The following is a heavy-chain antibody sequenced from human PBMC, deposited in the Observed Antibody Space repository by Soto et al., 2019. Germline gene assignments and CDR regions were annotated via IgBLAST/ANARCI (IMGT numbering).Heavy chain of an antibody. V-gene: IGHV1-18*04. CDR3: ATSYDSGFDP. CDR2: IKPDNGDT. CDR1: GYPFSKYG. D-gene: IGHD5-12*01. Sequence: QLQLVQYGAEVEMPGASVRVSCKAYGYPFSKYGISWIRQAPGQGLEWMGWIKPDNGDTNYAQKFQGRVTMTTDTSSNTAYMELRSLRSDDTAVYYCATSYDSGFDPWGQGTLVSVSS. J-gene: IGHJ5*02.